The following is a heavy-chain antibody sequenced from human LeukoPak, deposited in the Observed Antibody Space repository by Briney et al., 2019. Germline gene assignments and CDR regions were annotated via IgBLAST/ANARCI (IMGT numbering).Heavy chain of an antibody. D-gene: IGHD3-10*02. Sequence: GGSLRLSCAASGFTFSSYSMNWVRQAPGKGLEWVACISSSSDHIYYADSVKGRFTISRDNAKNSLYLQMNSLRAEDTAVYYCAELGITMIGGVWGKGTTVTISS. CDR3: AELGITMIGGV. CDR2: ISSSSDHI. CDR1: GFTFSSYS. J-gene: IGHJ6*04. V-gene: IGHV3-21*01.